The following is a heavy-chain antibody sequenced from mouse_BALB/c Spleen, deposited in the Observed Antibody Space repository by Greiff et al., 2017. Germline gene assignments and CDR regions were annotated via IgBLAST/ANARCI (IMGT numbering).Heavy chain of an antibody. Sequence: VKLVESGGGLVKPGGSLKLSCAASGFTFSSYTMSWFRQTPEKRLEWVATLSSGGSYTYYPDSVKGRFTISRDNAKNTLYLQMSSLKSEDTAMYYCTRAYGSSSWFAYWGQGTLVTVSA. V-gene: IGHV5-6-4*01. D-gene: IGHD1-1*01. CDR2: LSSGGSYT. J-gene: IGHJ3*01. CDR1: GFTFSSYT. CDR3: TRAYGSSSWFAY.